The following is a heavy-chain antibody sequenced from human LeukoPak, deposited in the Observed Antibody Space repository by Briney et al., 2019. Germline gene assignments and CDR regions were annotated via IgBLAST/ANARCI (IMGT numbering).Heavy chain of an antibody. CDR3: ARRRLAIDY. Sequence: SETLSLTCTVSGGSISSYYWSWIRQPPGKGPEWIGYIYYSGSTNYNPSLKSRVTISVDTSKNQFSLKLSSVTAADTAVYYCARRRLAIDYWGQGTPVTVSS. J-gene: IGHJ4*02. D-gene: IGHD3-3*02. CDR2: IYYSGST. CDR1: GGSISSYY. V-gene: IGHV4-59*08.